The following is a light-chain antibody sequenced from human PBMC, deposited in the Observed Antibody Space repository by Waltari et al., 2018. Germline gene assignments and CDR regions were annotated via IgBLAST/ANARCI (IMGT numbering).Light chain of an antibody. Sequence: SYELTQPPSVSVSPGQTASITCSGHKMGNKYAFWYQQKPGQSPVLVIYQDSKRPSGIPERFSGSNSGNTATLTISGTQAMDEADYYCQAWDSTTAEFGGGTKLTVL. J-gene: IGLJ2*01. CDR1: KMGNKY. CDR2: QDS. CDR3: QAWDSTTAE. V-gene: IGLV3-1*01.